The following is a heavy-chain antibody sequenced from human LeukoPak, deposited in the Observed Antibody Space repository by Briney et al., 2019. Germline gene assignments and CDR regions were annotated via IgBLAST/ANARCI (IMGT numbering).Heavy chain of an antibody. Sequence: SETLSLTCTVSGGSISSYYWSWIRQPPGKGLEWIGYIYYSGSTNYNPSLKSRVTISVDTSKNQFSLKLSSVTAADTAVYYCARRHGYKQEYFDYWGQGTLVTVSS. CDR2: IYYSGST. CDR3: ARRHGYKQEYFDY. D-gene: IGHD5-24*01. J-gene: IGHJ4*02. V-gene: IGHV4-59*08. CDR1: GGSISSYY.